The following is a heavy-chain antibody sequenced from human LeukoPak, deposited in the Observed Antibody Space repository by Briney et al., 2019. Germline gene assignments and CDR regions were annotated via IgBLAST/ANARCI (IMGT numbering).Heavy chain of an antibody. D-gene: IGHD3-10*01. J-gene: IGHJ4*02. CDR2: VRYDESNK. V-gene: IGHV3-30*02. CDR3: AKDLYDSGTYFDY. CDR1: GFTFSSYG. Sequence: GGSLRLSCTASGFTFSSYGMHWVRQSPGKGLEWVTFVRYDESNKYYTDSVKGRFTISRDNSKNTLFLQMNNLRTEDTAVYYCAKDLYDSGTYFDYWGQGTLVTVSP.